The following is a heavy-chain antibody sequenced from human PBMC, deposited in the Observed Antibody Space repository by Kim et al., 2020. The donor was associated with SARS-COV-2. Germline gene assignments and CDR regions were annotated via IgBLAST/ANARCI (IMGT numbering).Heavy chain of an antibody. J-gene: IGHJ6*01. V-gene: IGHV3-33*01. D-gene: IGHD3-10*01. Sequence: GGSLRLSCAASGFTFSSYGMHWVRQAPGKGLEWVALIWYDGSNKYYAYSVKGRFSITIDNAKNTLYLQMNSLRAENTAVYYCSTDNTYYYGSGFYYYYGMDVWGQGTTVTASS. CDR1: GFTFSSYG. CDR3: STDNTYYYGSGFYYYYGMDV. CDR2: IWYDGSNK.